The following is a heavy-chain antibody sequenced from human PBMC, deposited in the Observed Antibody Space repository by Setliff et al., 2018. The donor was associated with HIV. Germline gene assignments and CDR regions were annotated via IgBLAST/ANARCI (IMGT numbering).Heavy chain of an antibody. J-gene: IGHJ6*02. D-gene: IGHD6-19*01. CDR3: ARDYGYSSGWYGDYYYYGMDV. CDR1: GYSISSGYY. CDR2: IYHSGNT. V-gene: IGHV4-38-2*02. Sequence: ETLSLTCAVSGYSISSGYYWGWIRQPPGKGLEWIGSIYHSGNTYYNPSLKSRVTMSLDTSKNQFSLKLNSVTAADTAVYYCARDYGYSSGWYGDYYYYGMDVWGQGTTVS.